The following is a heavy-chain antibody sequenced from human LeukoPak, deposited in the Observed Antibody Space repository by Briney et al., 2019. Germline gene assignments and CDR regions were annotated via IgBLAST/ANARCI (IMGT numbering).Heavy chain of an antibody. CDR3: ARIPCVKGTDSIPFDY. CDR1: WISLSSLGIC. J-gene: IGHJ4*02. V-gene: IGHV2-70*11. D-gene: IGHD3/OR15-3a*01. CDR2: LDWDDDK. Sequence: ESGPALVTPTQTLTLTCTFSWISLSSLGICGSWIRQLPRKALEWLSRLDWDDDKYYSTSLKTRLTISKDTSKNQVVLTMTNMDPVDTATYYCARIPCVKGTDSIPFDYWGQGTLVTVSS.